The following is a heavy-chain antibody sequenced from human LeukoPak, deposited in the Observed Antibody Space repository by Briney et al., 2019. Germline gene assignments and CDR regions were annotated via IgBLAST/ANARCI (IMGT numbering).Heavy chain of an antibody. D-gene: IGHD5-12*01. J-gene: IGHJ4*02. CDR3: AKNPYEYYFDY. V-gene: IGHV1-2*02. CDR2: INPNSGDT. Sequence: ALVKVSCKASGYTFTGHYMHWVRQAPGQGLEWMGWINPNSGDTNYAQKFQGRVTMTRDTSISTAYMELSRLTSDDTAVYYCAKNPYEYYFDYWGQGTLVTVSS. CDR1: GYTFTGHY.